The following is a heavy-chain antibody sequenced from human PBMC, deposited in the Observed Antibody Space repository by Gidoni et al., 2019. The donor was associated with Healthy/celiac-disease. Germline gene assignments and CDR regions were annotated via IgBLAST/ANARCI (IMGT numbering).Heavy chain of an antibody. CDR1: GFPLSTSGMC. J-gene: IGHJ5*02. CDR2: IDWDDDK. V-gene: IGHV2-70*01. D-gene: IGHD1-7*01. CDR3: ARIDWNSGWFDP. Sequence: QVTLRESGPALVKPTQTLTLTCTFSGFPLSTSGMCVSWIRQPPGKALEWLALIDWDDDKYYSTSLKTRLTISKDTSKNQVVLTMTNMDPVDTATYYCARIDWNSGWFDPWGQGTLVTVSS.